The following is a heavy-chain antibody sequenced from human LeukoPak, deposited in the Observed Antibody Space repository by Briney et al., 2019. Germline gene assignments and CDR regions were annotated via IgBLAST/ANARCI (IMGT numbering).Heavy chain of an antibody. CDR3: ARGLRCSGGSCYRGWLNY. CDR2: MNPNSGNT. D-gene: IGHD2-15*01. Sequence: ASVKVSCKASGYTSTSYDINWVRQATGQGLEWMGWMNPNSGNTGYAQKFQGRVTMTRNTSISTAYMELSSLRSEDTAVYYCARGLRCSGGSCYRGWLNYWGQGTLVTVSS. V-gene: IGHV1-8*01. J-gene: IGHJ4*02. CDR1: GYTSTSYD.